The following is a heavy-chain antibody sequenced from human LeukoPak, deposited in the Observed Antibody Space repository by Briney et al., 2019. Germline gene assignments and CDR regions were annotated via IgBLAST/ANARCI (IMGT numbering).Heavy chain of an antibody. CDR3: ARHPDYSNYFPYYYYYGMDV. D-gene: IGHD4-11*01. CDR1: GGSISSSSYY. CDR2: IYYSGST. V-gene: IGHV4-39*01. J-gene: IGHJ6*02. Sequence: SETLSLTCTVSGGSISSSSYYWGWIRQPPGKGLEWIGSIYYSGSTYYNPSLKSRVTISVDTSKNQFSLKLSSVTAADTAVYYCARHPDYSNYFPYYYYYGMDVWGQGTTVTVSS.